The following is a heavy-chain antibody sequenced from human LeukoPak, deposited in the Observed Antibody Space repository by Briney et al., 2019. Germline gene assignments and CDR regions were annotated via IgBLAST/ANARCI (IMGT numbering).Heavy chain of an antibody. V-gene: IGHV1-3*01. CDR2: INAGNGNT. J-gene: IGHJ4*02. Sequence: ASAKVSCKASGYTFTSYAMHWVRQAPGQRLEWMGWINAGNGNTKYSQKFQGRVTITRDTSARTAYMELSSLRSEDTAVYYCARDYYGSGSYQDYWGQGTLVTVSS. CDR3: ARDYYGSGSYQDY. CDR1: GYTFTSYA. D-gene: IGHD3-10*01.